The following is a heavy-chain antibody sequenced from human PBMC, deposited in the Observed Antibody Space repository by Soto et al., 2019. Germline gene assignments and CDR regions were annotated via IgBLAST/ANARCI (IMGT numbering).Heavy chain of an antibody. CDR3: ARDNRAPGYYDFWSGYYLNWFDP. Sequence: QVQLVESGGGVVQPGRSLRLSCAASGFTFSSYAMHWVRQAPGKGLEWVAVISYDGSNKYYADSVKGRFTISRDNPKNTLYLQMNSLRAEDTAVYYCARDNRAPGYYDFWSGYYLNWFDPWGQGTLVTVSS. CDR2: ISYDGSNK. J-gene: IGHJ5*02. V-gene: IGHV3-30-3*01. CDR1: GFTFSSYA. D-gene: IGHD3-3*01.